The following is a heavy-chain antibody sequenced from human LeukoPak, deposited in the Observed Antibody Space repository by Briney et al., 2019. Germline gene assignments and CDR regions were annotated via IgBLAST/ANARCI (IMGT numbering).Heavy chain of an antibody. CDR2: IKSKTDGGTT. CDR3: TTDRRKSGSYHRFFDY. Sequence: GGSLRLSCAASESTFSNCTMNWVRQAPGKGLEWVGRIKSKTDGGTTDYTAPVKGRFTISRDDSKNTLYLQMNSLKPEDTAVYYCTTDRRKSGSYHRFFDYWGQGTRVTVSS. CDR1: ESTFSNCT. J-gene: IGHJ4*02. V-gene: IGHV3-15*01. D-gene: IGHD1-26*01.